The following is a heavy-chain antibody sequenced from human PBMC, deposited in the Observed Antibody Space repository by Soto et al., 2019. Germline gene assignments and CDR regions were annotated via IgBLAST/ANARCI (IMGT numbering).Heavy chain of an antibody. CDR2: IYHSGGT. CDR1: GGSISSGGYS. Sequence: SETLSLTCAVSGGSISSGGYSWSWIRQPPGKGLEWIGYIYHSGGTYYNPSLKSRVTISVDRSKNQFSLKLSSVTAADTAVYYCARGNVVAIDYWGQGTLVTVSS. CDR3: ARGNVVAIDY. V-gene: IGHV4-30-2*01. D-gene: IGHD2-21*01. J-gene: IGHJ4*02.